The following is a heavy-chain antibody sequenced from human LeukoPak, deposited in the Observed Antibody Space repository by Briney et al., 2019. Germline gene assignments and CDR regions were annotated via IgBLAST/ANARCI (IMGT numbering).Heavy chain of an antibody. V-gene: IGHV3-30*18. CDR1: GFTFSSYG. CDR3: AKDFSRRDGYNFLDY. J-gene: IGHJ4*02. CDR2: ISYDGSNK. Sequence: GRSLRLSCAASGFTFSSYGMHWVRQAPGKGLEWVAVISYDGSNKYYADSVKGRFTISRDNSKNTLHLQMNSLRAEDTAVYYCAKDFSRRDGYNFLDYWGQGALVTVSS. D-gene: IGHD5-24*01.